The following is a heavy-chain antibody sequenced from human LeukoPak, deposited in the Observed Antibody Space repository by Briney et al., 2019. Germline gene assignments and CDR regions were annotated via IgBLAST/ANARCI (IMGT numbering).Heavy chain of an antibody. CDR1: GGSINSGTNY. J-gene: IGHJ4*02. D-gene: IGHD6-6*01. CDR2: MYTSGST. CDR3: ARGDKGSSSGSINY. Sequence: SETLSLTCTVSGGSINSGTNYWSWIRQPAGKGLEWIGRMYTSGSTNYNPSLESRVTISVDTSKNQFSLKLSSVTAADTAVYYCARGDKGSSSGSINYWGQGTLVTVSS. V-gene: IGHV4-61*02.